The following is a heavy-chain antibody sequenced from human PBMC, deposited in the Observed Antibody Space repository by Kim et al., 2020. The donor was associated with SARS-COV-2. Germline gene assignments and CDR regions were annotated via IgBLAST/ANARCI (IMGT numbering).Heavy chain of an antibody. V-gene: IGHV1-3*01. J-gene: IGHJ4*02. CDR3: AREINRVGYGSSSYYDY. CDR2: INPGNGNT. CDR1: GYTFTSYT. Sequence: ASVKVSCKASGYTFTSYTMHWVRQAPGQRLEWMGWINPGNGNTKYSQKFQGRITITSDTSASTVYMELSSLRSEDTAVYYCAREINRVGYGSSSYYDYWGQGTLVTASS. D-gene: IGHD3-10*01.